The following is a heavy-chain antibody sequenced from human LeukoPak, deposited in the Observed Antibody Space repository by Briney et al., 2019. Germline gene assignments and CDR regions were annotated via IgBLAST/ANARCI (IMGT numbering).Heavy chain of an antibody. CDR1: GGSISSYY. CDR3: ARGVAVAVPHYFDY. CDR2: IYYSGST. V-gene: IGHV4-59*01. J-gene: IGHJ4*02. Sequence: SETLSLTCTVSGGSISSYYWSWIRQPPGKGLEWIGYIYYSGSTNYNPSLKSRVTISVDTSKNQFSLKLSSVTAADTAVYYCARGVAVAVPHYFDYWGQGTLVTVSS. D-gene: IGHD6-19*01.